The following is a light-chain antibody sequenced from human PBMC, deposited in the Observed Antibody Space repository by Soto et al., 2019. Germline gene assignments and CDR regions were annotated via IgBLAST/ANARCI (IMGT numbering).Light chain of an antibody. Sequence: DIQMTQSPSTLSASVGDRVTITCRASQSISSWLAWYQQKPGKAPKLLIYDASSLESGVPSRFSGSGSGTEFTLTISSLQPDDFATYYCQQYNSYPRTFDGGTKVEIK. CDR1: QSISSW. CDR2: DAS. J-gene: IGKJ4*01. V-gene: IGKV1-5*01. CDR3: QQYNSYPRT.